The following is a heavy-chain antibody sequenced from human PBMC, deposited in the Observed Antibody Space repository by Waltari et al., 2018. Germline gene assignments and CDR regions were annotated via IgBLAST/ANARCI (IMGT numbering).Heavy chain of an antibody. D-gene: IGHD3-16*01. Sequence: EVQLLESGGGLVQHGGSLRLSCAASGFTFSSYAMSWVRQAPGKGLGWVSAISGSGGSTYYADSVKGRFTISRDNSKNTLYLQMNSLRAEDTAVYYCALTRGSSGPLDYWGQGTLVTVSS. CDR1: GFTFSSYA. CDR2: ISGSGGST. J-gene: IGHJ4*02. CDR3: ALTRGSSGPLDY. V-gene: IGHV3-23*01.